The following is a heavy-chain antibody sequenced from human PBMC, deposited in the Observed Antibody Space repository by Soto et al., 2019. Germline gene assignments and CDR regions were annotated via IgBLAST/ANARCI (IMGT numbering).Heavy chain of an antibody. CDR2: IIPMFGTA. CDR1: GDTFSSYA. CDR3: ARVGPAHYYDSSGYYSPLDY. Sequence: QVQLVQSGAEVKKPGSSVKVSCKASGDTFSSYAINWVRQAPGQGLEWMGGIIPMFGTANYAQKFKGRVTITAGESTSTVYMELSSLRSEDTAVYYCARVGPAHYYDSSGYYSPLDYWGKGNMVTVSS. V-gene: IGHV1-69*01. J-gene: IGHJ4*02. D-gene: IGHD3-22*01.